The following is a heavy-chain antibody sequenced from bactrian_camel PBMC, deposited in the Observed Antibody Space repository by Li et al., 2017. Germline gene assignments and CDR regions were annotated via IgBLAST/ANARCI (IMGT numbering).Heavy chain of an antibody. CDR1: NFTFSTYY. Sequence: HVQLVESGGGLVPPGGARRVSCAAPNFTFSTYYIHFLRQAAGEGLEWVSSIYYASSKTHYAASVRGRFTISRDSAKNTVYMEMNNLKLEDPAEYYCATEAGGMWRGTCEDFVLRGQGTQVTVS. CDR2: IYYASSKT. CDR3: ATEAGGMWRGTCEDFVL. J-gene: IGHJ4*01. D-gene: IGHD7*01. V-gene: IGHV3-2*01.